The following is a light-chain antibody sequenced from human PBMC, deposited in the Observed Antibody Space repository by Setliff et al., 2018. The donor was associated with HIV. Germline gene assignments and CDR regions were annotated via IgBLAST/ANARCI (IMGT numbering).Light chain of an antibody. V-gene: IGLV2-14*03. Sequence: QSVLTQPASVSGSPGQSITISCTGGSSDIGAYNLVSWYQLRPDGGPRVIIYDVINRPSGVPHRFSGSKSGNTAALTISGLQAEDEADYYCFSYSSSNTYVFGAGTKVTVL. J-gene: IGLJ1*01. CDR3: FSYSSSNTYV. CDR1: SSDIGAYNL. CDR2: DVI.